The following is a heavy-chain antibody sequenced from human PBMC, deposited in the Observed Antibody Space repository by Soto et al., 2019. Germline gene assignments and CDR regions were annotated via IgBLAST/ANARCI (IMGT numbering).Heavy chain of an antibody. J-gene: IGHJ2*01. CDR2: ISSSSSNI. CDR1: GFTFSSYS. Sequence: EVQLVESGGGLVKPGGSLRLSCAASGFTFSSYSMNWVRQAPGKGLEWVSSISSSSSNIYYADSVKGRFTISRDNAKNSLYLQMNSLRAEDTAVYYCARAGIAVAGRGYFDLWGRGTLVTVSS. D-gene: IGHD6-19*01. CDR3: ARAGIAVAGRGYFDL. V-gene: IGHV3-21*01.